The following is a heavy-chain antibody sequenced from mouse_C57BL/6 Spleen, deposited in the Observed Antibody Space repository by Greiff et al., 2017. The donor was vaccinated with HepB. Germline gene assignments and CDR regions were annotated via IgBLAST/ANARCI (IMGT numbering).Heavy chain of an antibody. V-gene: IGHV5-9*01. CDR2: ISGGGGNT. Sequence: EVHLVESGGGLVKPGGSLKLSCAASGFTFSSYTMSWVRQTPEKRLEWVATISGGGGNTYYPDSVKGRFTISRDNAKNTLYLQMSSLRSEDTALYYCARHETTVALDYWGQGTTLTVSS. J-gene: IGHJ2*01. CDR1: GFTFSSYT. CDR3: ARHETTVALDY. D-gene: IGHD1-1*01.